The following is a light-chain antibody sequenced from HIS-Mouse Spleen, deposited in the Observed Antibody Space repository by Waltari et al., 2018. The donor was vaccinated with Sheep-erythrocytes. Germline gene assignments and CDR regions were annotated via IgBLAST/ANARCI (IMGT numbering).Light chain of an antibody. J-gene: IGLJ1*01. V-gene: IGLV2-11*01. CDR2: DVS. CDR1: SSDVGRSTL. CDR3: CSYAGSYNHV. Sequence: QSALPQPASVSGSPGPSLTLSCPGTSSDVGRSTLFSWYQQHPGKAPKLMIYDVSKRPSGVPDRFSGSKSGNTASLTISGLQAEDEADYYCCSYAGSYNHVFATGTKVTVL.